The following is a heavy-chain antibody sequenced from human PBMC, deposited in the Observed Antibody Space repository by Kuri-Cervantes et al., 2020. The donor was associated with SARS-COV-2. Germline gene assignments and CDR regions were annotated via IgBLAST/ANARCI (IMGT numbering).Heavy chain of an antibody. CDR2: IYYSGST. Sequence: SETLSLTCTVSGGSISSSSYYWGWIRQPPGKGLEWIGSIYYSGSTYYNPSLKSRVTVSVDTSKNQFSLKLSSVTAADTAVYYCARHGLEYQLLSYFDYWGQGTLVTVSS. V-gene: IGHV4-39*01. D-gene: IGHD2-2*01. CDR3: ARHGLEYQLLSYFDY. J-gene: IGHJ4*02. CDR1: GGSISSSSYY.